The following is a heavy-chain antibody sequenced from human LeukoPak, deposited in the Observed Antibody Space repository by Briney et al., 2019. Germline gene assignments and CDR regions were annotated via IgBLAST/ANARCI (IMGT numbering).Heavy chain of an antibody. Sequence: GGSLRLSCAASGFTFSSYSMNWVRQAPGKGLEWVSSISSSSSYIYYADSVKGRFTISRDNAKNSLYLQMNSLRAEDTAVYYCARVKLRFLEQSDYWGQGTLVTVSS. D-gene: IGHD3-3*01. J-gene: IGHJ4*02. V-gene: IGHV3-21*01. CDR3: ARVKLRFLEQSDY. CDR1: GFTFSSYS. CDR2: ISSSSSYI.